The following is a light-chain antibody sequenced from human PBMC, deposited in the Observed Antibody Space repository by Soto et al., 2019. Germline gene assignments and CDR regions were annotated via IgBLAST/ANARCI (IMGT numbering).Light chain of an antibody. CDR2: DAS. CDR1: QSIGNW. V-gene: IGKV1-5*01. CDR3: QQYNSYSPRT. Sequence: VHLSHSPSTLSASVGDRGTSTLRSSQSIGNWLAWYQQKPGKAPNLLIYDASTLENGVPSRFSGSASGTDFPLTISSLQPYDFATYYCQQYNSYSPRTFGQGTKVDIK. J-gene: IGKJ1*01.